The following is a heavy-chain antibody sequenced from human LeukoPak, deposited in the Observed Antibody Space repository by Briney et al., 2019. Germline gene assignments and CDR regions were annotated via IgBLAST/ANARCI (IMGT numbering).Heavy chain of an antibody. CDR2: IIPIFGTA. CDR3: ASRVVPAASPFDY. V-gene: IGHV1-69*05. Sequence: SVKVSCKASGGTFSSYAISWVRQAPGRGLEWMGGIIPIFGTANYAQKFQGRVTITTDESTSTAYMELSSLRSEDTAVYYCASRVVPAASPFDYWGQGTLVTVSS. J-gene: IGHJ4*02. D-gene: IGHD2-2*01. CDR1: GGTFSSYA.